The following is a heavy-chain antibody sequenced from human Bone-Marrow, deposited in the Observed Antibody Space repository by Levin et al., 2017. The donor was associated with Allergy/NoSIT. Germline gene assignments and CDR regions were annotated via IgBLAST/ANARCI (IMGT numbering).Heavy chain of an antibody. V-gene: IGHV3-9*01. CDR1: GFMLDYYV. CDR3: AKDIRHYDSSLTRGMDV. Sequence: GGSLRLSCEASGFMLDYYVMYWVRQAPGKGLEWVSSINWNSAKLRYADSVKGRFTVSRDNAKNALYLQMNSLRVEDTAVYFCAKDIRHYDSSLTRGMDVWGQGTTVTVSS. J-gene: IGHJ6*02. CDR2: INWNSAKL. D-gene: IGHD3-22*01.